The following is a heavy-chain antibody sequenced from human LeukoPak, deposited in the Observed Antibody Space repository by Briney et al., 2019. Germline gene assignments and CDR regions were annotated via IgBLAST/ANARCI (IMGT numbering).Heavy chain of an antibody. CDR3: ARFRGREAGTVDY. CDR1: GFMFSSHW. V-gene: IGHV3-7*01. J-gene: IGHJ4*02. D-gene: IGHD6-19*01. CDR2: IKQDGSEK. Sequence: PGGSLRLSCAASGFMFSSHWMSWVRQAPGKGLEWVANIKQDGSEKYHVDSVKGRFTISRDNAKNSLYLQMNSLRAEDTAVYYCARFRGREAGTVDYWGQGTLVTVSS.